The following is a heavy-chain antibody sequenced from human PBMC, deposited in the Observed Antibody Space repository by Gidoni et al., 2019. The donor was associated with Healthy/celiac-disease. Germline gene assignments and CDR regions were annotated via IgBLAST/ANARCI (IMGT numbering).Heavy chain of an antibody. Sequence: QLQLQESGPGLVKPSETLSLPCTVSAGSIRSSRYYWGWLRQPPGKGLEWIGSIYYSGSTYYNPSLKSRVTISVDTSKNQFSLKLSSVTAADTAVYYCARGGSSGWRGGEPDPEYYGMDVWGQGTTVTVSS. CDR3: ARGGSSGWRGGEPDPEYYGMDV. V-gene: IGHV4-39*01. CDR2: IYYSGST. D-gene: IGHD6-19*01. J-gene: IGHJ6*02. CDR1: AGSIRSSRYY.